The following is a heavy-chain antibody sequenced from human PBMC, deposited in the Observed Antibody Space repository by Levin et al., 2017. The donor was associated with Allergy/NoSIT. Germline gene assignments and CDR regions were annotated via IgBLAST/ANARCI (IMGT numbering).Heavy chain of an antibody. J-gene: IGHJ4*02. D-gene: IGHD6-13*01. CDR2: IIPIFGTA. V-gene: IGHV1-69*01. CDR3: ARLGIAAAGTGD. CDR1: GGTFSSYA. Sequence: PGGSLRLSCKASGGTFSSYAISWVRQAPGQGLEWMGGIIPIFGTANYAQKFQGRVTITADESTSTAYMELSSLRSEDTAVYYCARLGIAAAGTGDWGQGTLVTVSS.